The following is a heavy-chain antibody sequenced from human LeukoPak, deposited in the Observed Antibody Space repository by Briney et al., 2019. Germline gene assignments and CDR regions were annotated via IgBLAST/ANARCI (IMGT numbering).Heavy chain of an antibody. CDR2: IYPREIP. CDR1: GGSISSYS. V-gene: IGHV4-4*07. CDR3: AREWHHVFDY. D-gene: IGHD5-12*01. Sequence: SDTLSLTCTVSGGSISSYSWSWMRQPAGKGLEWIGRIYPREIPNYNPSLKSRVIMSVDKSKNQFSLKLRSVTAADTAVYYCAREWHHVFDYWGQGNLVTVSS. J-gene: IGHJ4*02.